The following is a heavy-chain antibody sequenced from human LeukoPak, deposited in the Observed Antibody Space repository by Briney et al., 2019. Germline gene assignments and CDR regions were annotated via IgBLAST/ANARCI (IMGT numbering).Heavy chain of an antibody. J-gene: IGHJ6*04. Sequence: ASVKVSCKASGVTFSTYAINWVRQAPGQGLEWMGGIIPIFGTANYAQKFQGRVTITADESTSIAYMELSSLRCEDTAMYYCARDNGGLGGYDHFYYYGMDVWGKGTTVTVSS. D-gene: IGHD5-12*01. V-gene: IGHV1-69*13. CDR3: ARDNGGLGGYDHFYYYGMDV. CDR2: IIPIFGTA. CDR1: GVTFSTYA.